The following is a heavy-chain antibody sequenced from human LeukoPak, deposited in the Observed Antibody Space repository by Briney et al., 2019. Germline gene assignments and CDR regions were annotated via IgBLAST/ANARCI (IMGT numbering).Heavy chain of an antibody. Sequence: GGSLRLSCAASGFTFSSYWMHWVRQAPGKGLVWVSRINSDGSSTSYADSVKGRLTISRDNAKNTLYLQMNSLSAEDTAVYYCAVEKSDSPDYWGQGTLVTVSS. CDR1: GFTFSSYW. J-gene: IGHJ4*02. V-gene: IGHV3-74*01. CDR3: AVEKSDSPDY. CDR2: INSDGSST. D-gene: IGHD3-22*01.